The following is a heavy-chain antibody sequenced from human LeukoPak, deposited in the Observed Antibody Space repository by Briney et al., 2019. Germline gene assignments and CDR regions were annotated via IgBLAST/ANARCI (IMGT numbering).Heavy chain of an antibody. V-gene: IGHV3-21*01. CDR1: GFTFSSYS. CDR3: AIIWYYDFWSGYRPIDY. D-gene: IGHD3-3*01. J-gene: IGHJ4*02. CDR2: ISSSSSYI. Sequence: GGSLRLSCAASGFTFSSYSMNWVRQAPGKGLEWVSSISSSSSYIYYADSVKGRFTISRDNAKNSLYLQMNSLRAEDTAVYYCAIIWYYDFWSGYRPIDYWGQGTLVTVSS.